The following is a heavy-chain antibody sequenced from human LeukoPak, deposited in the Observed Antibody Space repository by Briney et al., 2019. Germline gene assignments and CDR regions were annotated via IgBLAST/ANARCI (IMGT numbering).Heavy chain of an antibody. D-gene: IGHD5-24*01. CDR2: ISYDGSNK. J-gene: IGHJ4*02. Sequence: GRSLRLSCAASGFTFDSYAMRWVRQAPGKGLEWVAVISYDGSNKYYADSVKGRFTISRDNSKNTLYLQMNSLRAEDTAVYYCARDYGEEMATNLYWGQGTLVTVSS. CDR1: GFTFDSYA. CDR3: ARDYGEEMATNLY. V-gene: IGHV3-30-3*01.